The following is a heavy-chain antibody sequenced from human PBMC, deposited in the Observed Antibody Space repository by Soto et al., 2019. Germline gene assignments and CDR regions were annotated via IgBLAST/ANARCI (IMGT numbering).Heavy chain of an antibody. V-gene: IGHV4-30-4*01. J-gene: IGHJ6*02. CDR2: IYYSGNT. CDR3: ATGGGRFNYGMDV. CDR1: GCSISGDDYY. D-gene: IGHD3-10*01. Sequence: SETLSPTCTFSGCSISGDDYYWSWIRQPPGKGLEWIGHIYYSGNTYYNPSLRSRLTISLDASKNQFSLKLSSVTAADTAVYYCATGGGRFNYGMDVWGQGTTVTVSS.